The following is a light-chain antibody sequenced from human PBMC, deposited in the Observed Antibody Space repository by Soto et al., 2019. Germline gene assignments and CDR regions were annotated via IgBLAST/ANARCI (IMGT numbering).Light chain of an antibody. J-gene: IGKJ1*01. V-gene: IGKV3-15*01. CDR2: GAS. CDR3: QQYNNWPRT. CDR1: QSVNNN. Sequence: ETLMTQSAATLSVSPGERVTLSCSASQSVNNNLAWYQQKPGQAPRLLIYGASTRVTRIPARFSGSGSGTDFTLAISSLQSEDFAIYYCQQYNNWPRTFGQGTKVEI.